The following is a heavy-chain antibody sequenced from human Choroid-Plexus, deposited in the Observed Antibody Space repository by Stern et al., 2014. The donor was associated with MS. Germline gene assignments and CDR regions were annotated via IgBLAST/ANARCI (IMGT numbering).Heavy chain of an antibody. CDR3: ARDQRGITIFGVVTDYYYLGMDV. V-gene: IGHV1-2*02. J-gene: IGHJ6*02. CDR2: INPNTGGT. CDR1: GYIFTGYY. D-gene: IGHD3-3*01. Sequence: MQLVESGAEVKKPGASVKVSCKTSGYIFTGYYIHWVRQAPGQGLEWMAWINPNTGGTKYAQKFQGRGTMSRDTSISTAYVELSSLTSDDTAVYYCARDQRGITIFGVVTDYYYLGMDVWGQGITVTVSS.